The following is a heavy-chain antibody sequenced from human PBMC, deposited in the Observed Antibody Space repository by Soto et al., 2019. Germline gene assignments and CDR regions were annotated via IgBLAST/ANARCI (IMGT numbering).Heavy chain of an antibody. Sequence: PSETLSLTCTVSGGSISSSSYYWGWIRQPPGKGLEWIGSIYYSGSTYYNLSLKSRVTISVDTSKNQFSLKLSSVTAADTAVYYCATYYYDSTSYPTYWGQGTLVTVSS. V-gene: IGHV4-39*01. CDR2: IYYSGST. CDR3: ATYYYDSTSYPTY. D-gene: IGHD3-22*01. J-gene: IGHJ4*02. CDR1: GGSISSSSYY.